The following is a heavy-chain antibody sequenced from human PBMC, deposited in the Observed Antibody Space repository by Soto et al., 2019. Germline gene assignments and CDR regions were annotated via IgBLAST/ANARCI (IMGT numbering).Heavy chain of an antibody. V-gene: IGHV1-58*02. J-gene: IGHJ6*02. CDR1: GSGFISSG. D-gene: IGHD2-15*01. CDR3: SADRPDIGVGWWV. CDR2: IVVANGQT. Sequence: RASVKVSCKASGSGFISSGIQWVRQAHGQRLEWIGWIVVANGQTNYAQNFRGRVAITRDTSTATAYIELTGLTSEDTAVYFCSADRPDIGVGWWVWGQGTTVTV.